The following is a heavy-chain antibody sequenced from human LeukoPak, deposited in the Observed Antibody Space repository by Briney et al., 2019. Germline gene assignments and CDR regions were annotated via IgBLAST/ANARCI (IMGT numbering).Heavy chain of an antibody. CDR3: ARARALVIYYFDY. V-gene: IGHV1-69*13. CDR1: GGTFISYA. CDR2: IIPIFGTA. Sequence: GASVKVSCKASGGTFISYAISWVRQAPGQGLEWMGGIIPIFGTANYAQKFQGRVTITADESTSTAYMELSSLRSEDTAVYYCARARALVIYYFDYWGQGTLVTVSS. J-gene: IGHJ4*02. D-gene: IGHD3-9*01.